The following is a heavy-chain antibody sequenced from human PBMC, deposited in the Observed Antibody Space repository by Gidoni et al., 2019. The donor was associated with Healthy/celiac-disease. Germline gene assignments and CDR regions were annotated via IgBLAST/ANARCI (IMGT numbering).Heavy chain of an antibody. Sequence: EVQLVESGGGLVKPGGSLRLSCAASGFTFSSYSMNWVRQAPGKGLEWVSSISSSSSYIHYADSVKGRFTISRDNAKNSLYRQMNRLRAEDTAVYYCASGSGYYFYWGQGTLVTVSS. J-gene: IGHJ4*02. CDR1: GFTFSSYS. V-gene: IGHV3-21*01. CDR3: ASGSGYYFY. D-gene: IGHD3-22*01. CDR2: ISSSSSYI.